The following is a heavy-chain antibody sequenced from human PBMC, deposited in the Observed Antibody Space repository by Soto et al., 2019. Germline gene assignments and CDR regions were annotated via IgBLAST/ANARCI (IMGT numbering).Heavy chain of an antibody. D-gene: IGHD3-16*01. CDR3: AKEMISSGDCNYYYVDV. CDR2: ITWNSGTI. CDR1: GFTFDQYN. Sequence: EVQLVESGGGLVQPGRSMRLACAASGFTFDQYNMHWVRQAPGKGLEWVSSITWNSGTIGYADSVKGRFTICRDNDKNSLYLQMNRLRGEDTAWYYCAKEMISSGDCNYYYVDVWGNGTTVTVSS. J-gene: IGHJ6*03. V-gene: IGHV3-9*01.